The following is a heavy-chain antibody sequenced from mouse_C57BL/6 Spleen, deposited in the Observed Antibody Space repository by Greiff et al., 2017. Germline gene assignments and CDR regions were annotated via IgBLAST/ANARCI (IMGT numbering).Heavy chain of an antibody. J-gene: IGHJ3*01. CDR1: GYTFTNYW. CDR3: ARSHGNYEGVAY. Sequence: QVHVKQSGAELVRPGTSVKMSCKASGYTFTNYWFGWAKQRPGHGLEWIGDIYPGGGYTNYNEKFKGTATLTADKSSSTAYMQFSCLTSEDSAIYCCARSHGNYEGVAYWGQGTLVTVSA. V-gene: IGHV1-63*01. D-gene: IGHD2-1*01. CDR2: IYPGGGYT.